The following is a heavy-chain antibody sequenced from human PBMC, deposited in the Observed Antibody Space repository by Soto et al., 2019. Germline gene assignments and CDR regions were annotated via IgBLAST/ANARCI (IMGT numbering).Heavy chain of an antibody. CDR3: ARDPPATRHGMDV. J-gene: IGHJ6*02. Sequence: EVQLVETGGGLIQPGGSLRLSCAASGFTVSSHYMTWVRQTPGKGLEWVSIIYASDSTFYADSVKGRFTISRDNSKNTLYLQMKSLRAEDTAVYYCARDPPATRHGMDVWGQGTTVTVSS. CDR2: IYASDST. CDR1: GFTVSSHY. V-gene: IGHV3-53*02.